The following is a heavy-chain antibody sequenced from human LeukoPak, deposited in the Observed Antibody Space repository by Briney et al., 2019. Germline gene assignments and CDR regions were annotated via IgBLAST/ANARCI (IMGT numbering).Heavy chain of an antibody. Sequence: PSETLSLTCTVSGASISSYYWSWIGQPAGKGLEWIGHIYTSGSTNYNPSLKSRVTMSVDTSKNQFSLKLSSVTAADTAMYYCARDLGHYDSSGYYAEYFQHWGQGTLVTVSS. D-gene: IGHD3-22*01. J-gene: IGHJ1*01. CDR3: ARDLGHYDSSGYYAEYFQH. CDR2: IYTSGST. V-gene: IGHV4-4*07. CDR1: GASISSYY.